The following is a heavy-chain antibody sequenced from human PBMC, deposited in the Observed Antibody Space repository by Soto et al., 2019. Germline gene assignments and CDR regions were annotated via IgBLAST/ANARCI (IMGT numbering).Heavy chain of an antibody. Sequence: QVQLVQSGAEVKKPGASVKVSCKASGYTFTSYGISWVRQAPGQGLEWMGWISAYNGNIKYAQKLQGRVTMTTDTSTSTAQMELRSLRSDDTAVYFCARDLAVGLVDYWGQGTLVTVSS. CDR1: GYTFTSYG. CDR3: ARDLAVGLVDY. J-gene: IGHJ4*02. V-gene: IGHV1-18*01. CDR2: ISAYNGNI. D-gene: IGHD6-19*01.